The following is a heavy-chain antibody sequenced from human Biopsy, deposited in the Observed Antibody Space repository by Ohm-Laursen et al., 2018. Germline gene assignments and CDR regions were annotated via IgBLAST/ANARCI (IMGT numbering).Heavy chain of an antibody. CDR2: ISSGGSTI. J-gene: IGHJ4*01. CDR3: GRSYGIMAAPVHL. CDR1: GFTFSNYQ. V-gene: IGHV3-11*01. Sequence: SLRLSCAASGFTFSNYQMSWIRQTPGKGLEWVSHISSGGSTIFHADSVKGRFTISRDDAKCSLYLQMTKLRAEDTAVYYCGRSYGIMAAPVHLWGQGTLVTVSS. D-gene: IGHD3-16*01.